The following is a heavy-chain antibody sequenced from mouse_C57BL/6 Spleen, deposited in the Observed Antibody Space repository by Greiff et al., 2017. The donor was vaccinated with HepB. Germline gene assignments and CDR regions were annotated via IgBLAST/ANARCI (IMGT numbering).Heavy chain of an antibody. D-gene: IGHD2-1*01. CDR2: IDPSDSET. Sequence: QVQLKESGAELVRPGSSVKLSCKASGYTFTSYWMHWVKQRPIQGLEWIGNIDPSDSETHYNQKFKDKATLTVDKSSSTAYMQLSSLTSEDSAVYYCARRGDLPYAMDYWGQGTSVTVSS. J-gene: IGHJ4*01. V-gene: IGHV1-52*01. CDR3: ARRGDLPYAMDY. CDR1: GYTFTSYW.